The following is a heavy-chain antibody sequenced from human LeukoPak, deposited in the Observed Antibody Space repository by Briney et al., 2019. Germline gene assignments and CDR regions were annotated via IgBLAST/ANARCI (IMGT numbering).Heavy chain of an antibody. Sequence: SETLSLTCTVSGGSISSSSYYWGWNRQPPGKGLEWIGSMYYSGSTYYNPSLKSRVTISVDTSKNQFSLKLSSVTAADTAMYYCASVLGGHAFDIWGQGTMVTVSS. CDR1: GGSISSSSYY. CDR3: ASVLGGHAFDI. D-gene: IGHD3-16*01. J-gene: IGHJ3*02. CDR2: MYYSGST. V-gene: IGHV4-39*07.